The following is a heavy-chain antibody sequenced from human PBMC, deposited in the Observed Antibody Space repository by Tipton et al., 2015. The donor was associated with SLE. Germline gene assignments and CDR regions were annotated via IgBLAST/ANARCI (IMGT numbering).Heavy chain of an antibody. J-gene: IGHJ6*02. Sequence: SLRLSCAASGFTFSFYAMSWVRQAPGKGLEWVSAISGGGSSTYYADSVKGRFTISRDNSKNTLYLQMNSLRAEDTAVYYCAREDWEVPGATYYFYYGMDVWGQGTTVTVSS. CDR1: GFTFSFYA. CDR2: ISGGGSST. CDR3: AREDWEVPGATYYFYYGMDV. D-gene: IGHD2-2*01. V-gene: IGHV3-23*01.